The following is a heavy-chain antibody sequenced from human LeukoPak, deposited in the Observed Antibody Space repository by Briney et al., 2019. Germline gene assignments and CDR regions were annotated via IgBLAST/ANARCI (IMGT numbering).Heavy chain of an antibody. CDR2: ISGSGGST. D-gene: IGHD3-9*01. CDR1: GFTFSSYA. J-gene: IGHJ4*02. CDR3: AKDPQPYDILTGPRHFDY. Sequence: PGGSLRLSCAASGFTFSSYAMSWVRQAPGKGLEWVSAISGSGGSTYYADSVKGRFTISRDNSKNTLYLQMNSLRAEDTAVYYCAKDPQPYDILTGPRHFDYWGQGTLVTVSS. V-gene: IGHV3-23*01.